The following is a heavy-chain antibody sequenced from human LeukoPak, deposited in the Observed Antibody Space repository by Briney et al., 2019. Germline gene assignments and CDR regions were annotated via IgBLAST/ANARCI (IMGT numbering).Heavy chain of an antibody. CDR2: INPGVGST. D-gene: IGHD1-7*01. CDR3: ARDRVMGGTTTCEY. J-gene: IGHJ4*02. CDR1: GYTFTSYY. V-gene: IGHV1-46*01. Sequence: ASVKVSCKASGYTFTSYYIHWVRQAPGQGLEWMGIINPGVGSTTYAQKFQGRVTMTRDTSTSTVYMELSSLRSEDTAVYYCARDRVMGGTTTCEYWGQGNLVTVSS.